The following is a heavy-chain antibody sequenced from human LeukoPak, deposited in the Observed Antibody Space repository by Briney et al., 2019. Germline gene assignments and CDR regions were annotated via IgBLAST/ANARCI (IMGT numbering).Heavy chain of an antibody. CDR3: ARGATISETGYFDF. J-gene: IGHJ4*03. D-gene: IGHD5-24*01. V-gene: IGHV4-34*01. Sequence: SETLSLTCAVYGGSFSRYYWSWIRQSPGKGLEWIAEIDHRGDTNYNPSVKSRVTVSVDTSKNQFSLKMRSLSAADTALYYCARGATISETGYFDFWGQGTLVTVSS. CDR1: GGSFSRYY. CDR2: IDHRGDT.